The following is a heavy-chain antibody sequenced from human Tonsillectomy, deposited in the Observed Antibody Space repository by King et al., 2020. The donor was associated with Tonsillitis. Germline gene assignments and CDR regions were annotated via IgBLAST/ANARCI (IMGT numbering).Heavy chain of an antibody. J-gene: IGHJ4*02. D-gene: IGHD1-1*01. V-gene: IGHV3-15*01. CDR3: PSPQKNGFDY. Sequence: LVESGGDLVKPGGSLRLSCAASGFTFSDVWMSWVRQAPGKGLEWVGRIKSNPDGGTTDYAASVKGRFTISRDDSENTLYLQMNSLKTEDTSMFYCPSPQKNGFDYWGQGSLVTVSS. CDR1: GFTFSDVW. CDR2: IKSNPDGGTT.